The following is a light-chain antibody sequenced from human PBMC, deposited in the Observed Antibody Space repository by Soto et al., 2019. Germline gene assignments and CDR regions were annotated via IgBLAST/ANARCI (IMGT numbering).Light chain of an antibody. V-gene: IGLV2-14*01. CDR1: SSDVGGYNY. Sequence: QSALTQPASVSGSTGQSITISCTGTSSDVGGYNYVSWYQQHPGKAPKLMSYDVSNRPSGVSNRFSGSKSGNTASLTISGLQAEDEADYYCSSYTSSSTQVFGTGPKVTVL. CDR2: DVS. CDR3: SSYTSSSTQV. J-gene: IGLJ1*01.